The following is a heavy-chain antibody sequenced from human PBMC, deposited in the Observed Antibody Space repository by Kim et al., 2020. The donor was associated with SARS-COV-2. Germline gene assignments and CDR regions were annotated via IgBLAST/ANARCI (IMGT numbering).Heavy chain of an antibody. CDR1: GGSISSYY. Sequence: SETLSLTCTVSGGSISSYYWSWIRQPPGKGLEWIGYIYYSGSTNYNPSLKSRVTISVDTSKNQFSLKLSSVTAADTAVYYCARGGGGLLWFGESISFDYWGQGTLVTVSS. V-gene: IGHV4-59*01. D-gene: IGHD3-10*01. CDR2: IYYSGST. CDR3: ARGGGGLLWFGESISFDY. J-gene: IGHJ4*02.